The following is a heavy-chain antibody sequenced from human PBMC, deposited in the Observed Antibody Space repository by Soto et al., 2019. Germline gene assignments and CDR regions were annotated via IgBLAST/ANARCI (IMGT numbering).Heavy chain of an antibody. CDR1: GGTFSSYT. Sequence: QVQLVQSGAEVKKPGSSVKVSCKASGGTFSSYTISWVRQAPGQGLEWMGRIIPILGIANYAQKFQGRVTITADKSTSTAYMELSSLRSEDTAVYYCASIAVARRTSYFDYWGQGTLVTVSS. CDR2: IIPILGIA. J-gene: IGHJ4*02. D-gene: IGHD6-19*01. V-gene: IGHV1-69*02. CDR3: ASIAVARRTSYFDY.